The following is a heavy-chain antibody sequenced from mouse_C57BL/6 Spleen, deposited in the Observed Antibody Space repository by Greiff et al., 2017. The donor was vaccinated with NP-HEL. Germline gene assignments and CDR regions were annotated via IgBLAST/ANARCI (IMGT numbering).Heavy chain of an antibody. Sequence: QVQLQQSGPELVKPGASVKISCKASGYSFTSYYIHWVKQRPGQGLEWIGWIYPGSGNTKYNEKFKGKATLTADTSSSTAYMQLSSLTSEDSAVYYCARCGLLTVVAPYAMDYWGQGTSVTVSS. J-gene: IGHJ4*01. CDR3: ARCGLLTVVAPYAMDY. CDR2: IYPGSGNT. CDR1: GYSFTSYY. V-gene: IGHV1-66*01. D-gene: IGHD1-1*01.